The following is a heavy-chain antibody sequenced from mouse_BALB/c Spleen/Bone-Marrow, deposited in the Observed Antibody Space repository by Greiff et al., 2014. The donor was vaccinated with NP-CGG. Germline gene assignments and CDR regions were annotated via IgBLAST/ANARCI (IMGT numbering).Heavy chain of an antibody. Sequence: EVQLQQSGAELVKPGASVKLSCTASGFNIKDTYMHWVKQRPERGLEWIGRIDPANGNTKYDPKFQGKAPITADTSSNTAYLQLSSLTSEDTAVYYCTRGYGNYALYYNAMDYWGQGPSVTVSS. CDR1: GFNIKDTY. V-gene: IGHV14-3*02. D-gene: IGHD2-10*02. CDR2: IDPANGNT. CDR3: TRGYGNYALYYNAMDY. J-gene: IGHJ4*01.